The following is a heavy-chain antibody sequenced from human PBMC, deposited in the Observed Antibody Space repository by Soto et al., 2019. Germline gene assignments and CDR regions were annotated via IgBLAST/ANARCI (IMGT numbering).Heavy chain of an antibody. D-gene: IGHD4-17*01. Sequence: DVHVLESGGGLVQSGGSLTLACVGSGFTFSNYAMIWVRQAPGKGLEWVSAIRGGGDGAHYADSVRGRLTISRDNSKNTLFLQMNSLRAEDTATYYCARDPNGDYVGAFDFWGQGILVTVSS. V-gene: IGHV3-23*01. CDR3: ARDPNGDYVGAFDF. J-gene: IGHJ3*01. CDR1: GFTFSNYA. CDR2: IRGGGDGA.